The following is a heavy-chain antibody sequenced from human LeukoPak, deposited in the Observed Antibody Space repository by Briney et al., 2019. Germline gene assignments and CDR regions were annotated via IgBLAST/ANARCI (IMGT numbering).Heavy chain of an antibody. CDR1: GYSISSGYY. CDR3: AGGSSGYESLWDY. V-gene: IGHV4-38-2*02. CDR2: IYHSGST. J-gene: IGHJ4*02. Sequence: SETLSLTCTVSGYSISSGYYWGWIRQPPGKGLEWIGSIYHSGSTYYNPSLKSRVTISVDTSKNQFSLKLSSVTAADTAVYYCAGGSSGYESLWDYWGQGTLVTVSS. D-gene: IGHD5-12*01.